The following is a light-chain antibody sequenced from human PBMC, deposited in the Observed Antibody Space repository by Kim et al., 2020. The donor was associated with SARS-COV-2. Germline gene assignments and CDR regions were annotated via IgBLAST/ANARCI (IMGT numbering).Light chain of an antibody. J-gene: IGLJ3*02. CDR1: NIGSKS. CDR3: QVWDTTSDHPGV. V-gene: IGLV3-21*04. Sequence: PGKTAGITGGGSNIGSKSVQWYQQKPGQAPTVVIHNDSDRPSGIPERVSGSNSGNTATLTITRVEAGDEADYYCQVWDTTSDHPGVFGGGTQLTVL. CDR2: NDS.